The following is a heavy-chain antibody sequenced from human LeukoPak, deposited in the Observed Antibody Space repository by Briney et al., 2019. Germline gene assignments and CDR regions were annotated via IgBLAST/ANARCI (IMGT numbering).Heavy chain of an antibody. D-gene: IGHD3-22*01. CDR1: GYTFTSYG. J-gene: IGHJ4*02. CDR2: INPNSGGT. CDR3: ARSNYYDSSGPGEIDY. Sequence: ASVKVSCKASGYTFTSYGISWVRQAPGQGLEWMGWINPNSGGTNYAQKFQGRVTMTRDTSISTAYMELSRLRSDDTAVYYCARSNYYDSSGPGEIDYWGQGTLVTVSS. V-gene: IGHV1-2*02.